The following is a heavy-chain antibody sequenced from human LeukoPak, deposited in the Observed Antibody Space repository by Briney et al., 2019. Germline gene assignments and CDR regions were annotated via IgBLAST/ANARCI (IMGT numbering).Heavy chain of an antibody. V-gene: IGHV4-34*01. Sequence: SETLSLTCAVYGGSFSSYYWSWIRQPPGKGLEWIGEINHSGSTNYNPSLKSRVTISVDTSKNQFSLKLSSVTAADTAVYYCARRHYSGSLGYWGQGTLVTVSS. CDR2: INHSGST. J-gene: IGHJ4*02. CDR3: ARRHYSGSLGY. D-gene: IGHD3-10*01. CDR1: GGSFSSYY.